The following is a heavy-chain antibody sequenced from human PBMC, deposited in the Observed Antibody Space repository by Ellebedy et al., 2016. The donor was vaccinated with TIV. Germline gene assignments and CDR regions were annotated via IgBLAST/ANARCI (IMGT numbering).Heavy chain of an antibody. D-gene: IGHD1-26*01. CDR3: ARQPFDSGAYYFDY. J-gene: IGHJ4*02. CDR1: GGSINGYY. V-gene: IGHV4-59*08. Sequence: MPSETLSLTCTVSGGSINGYYWSRIRQPPGKGLEWIGYIYHSGSTSYNPSLKSRVTISVDPSKNQFSLKLSSVTAADTAVYYCARQPFDSGAYYFDYWGQGTLVTVSS. CDR2: IYHSGST.